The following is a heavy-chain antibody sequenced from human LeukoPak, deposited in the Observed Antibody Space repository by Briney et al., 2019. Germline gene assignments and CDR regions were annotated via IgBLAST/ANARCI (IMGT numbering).Heavy chain of an antibody. CDR3: AKDAMVRGVIGY. V-gene: IGHV3-23*01. CDR2: ISGSGGST. J-gene: IGHJ4*02. CDR1: GFTFSSYG. Sequence: PGGSLRLSCAASGFTFSSYGMSWVRQAPGKGLEWVSAISGSGGSTYYADSVKGRFTIARDNSKNPLYLQMNSLRAEDTAVYYCAKDAMVRGVIGYWGQGTLVTVSS. D-gene: IGHD3-10*01.